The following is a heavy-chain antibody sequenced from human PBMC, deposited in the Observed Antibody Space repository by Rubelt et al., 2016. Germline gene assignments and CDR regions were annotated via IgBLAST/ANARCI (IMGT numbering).Heavy chain of an antibody. D-gene: IGHD1-7*01. J-gene: IGHJ4*02. CDR1: GGSISSYY. CDR2: IFYSGST. Sequence: QVQLQESGPGLVKPSETLSLTCTVSGGSISSYYWSWIRQPPGKGLEWIGYIFYSGSTNYNPSLKSRVTMSVDTAKNQFSLKLSSVTASDTAVYYCARGGVNWNYDYWGQGTLVTVSS. CDR3: ARGGVNWNYDY. V-gene: IGHV4-59*01.